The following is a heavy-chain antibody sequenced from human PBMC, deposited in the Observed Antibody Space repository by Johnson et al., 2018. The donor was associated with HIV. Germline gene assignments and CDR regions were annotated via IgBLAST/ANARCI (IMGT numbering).Heavy chain of an antibody. CDR3: AKDRLAMGILDI. Sequence: VQLVESGGGLVQPGGSLRLSCVGSGFDFSDYWMSWVRQAPGKGLEWVANIKQDESEKYYVDSLKGRFTISRDNAKNSLFLQVNSLRAEDTAIYYCAKDRLAMGILDIWGQGTVVIVSS. CDR2: IKQDESEK. CDR1: GFDFSDYW. V-gene: IGHV3-7*04. J-gene: IGHJ3*02. D-gene: IGHD5-18*01.